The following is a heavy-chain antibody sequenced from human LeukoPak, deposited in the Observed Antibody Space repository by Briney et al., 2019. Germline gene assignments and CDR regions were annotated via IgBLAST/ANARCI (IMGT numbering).Heavy chain of an antibody. Sequence: SETLSLTCTVSGGSISSYYWSWIRQPPGKGLEWIGYIYYSGSTNYNPSLKSRVTISVDTSKNQFSLKLSSVTAADTAVYYCARDQPLYYDFWSGSTGSGVDVWGQGTTVTVSS. J-gene: IGHJ6*02. D-gene: IGHD3-3*01. V-gene: IGHV4-59*01. CDR2: IYYSGST. CDR1: GGSISSYY. CDR3: ARDQPLYYDFWSGSTGSGVDV.